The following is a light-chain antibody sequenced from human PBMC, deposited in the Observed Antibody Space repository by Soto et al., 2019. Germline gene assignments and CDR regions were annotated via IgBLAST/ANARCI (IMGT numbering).Light chain of an antibody. Sequence: IVLTPSPATLSLSPGERATLSCRASQSVSSYLAWYQQKPGQAPRLLIYGASTRATDIPPSFTGSGSGTEFTLAISSLQSEGIAVYYCQQYNKWPQTFGQGTKVDIK. V-gene: IGKV3-15*01. CDR1: QSVSSY. J-gene: IGKJ1*01. CDR2: GAS. CDR3: QQYNKWPQT.